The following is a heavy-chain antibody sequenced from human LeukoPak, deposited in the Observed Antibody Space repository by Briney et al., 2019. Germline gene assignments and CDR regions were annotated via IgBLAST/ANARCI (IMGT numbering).Heavy chain of an antibody. V-gene: IGHV3-23*01. D-gene: IGHD3-16*01. Sequence: GGSLRLSCAASGFTFSSYTMSLVRQAPGKGLEWVSAVSGSGSATYYADSVKGRFTISRDNSKNTLYLQMNSLRAEDTAVHYCPKGGHYDYWGQGILVTVSS. J-gene: IGHJ4*02. CDR3: PKGGHYDY. CDR2: VSGSGSAT. CDR1: GFTFSSYT.